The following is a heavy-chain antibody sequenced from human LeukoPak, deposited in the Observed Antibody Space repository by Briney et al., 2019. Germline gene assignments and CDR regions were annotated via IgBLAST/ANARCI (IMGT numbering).Heavy chain of an antibody. V-gene: IGHV3-7*03. CDR1: GFPFSSYS. CDR3: ARSIPYGTTWYGRSDY. D-gene: IGHD6-13*01. CDR2: IKPDGTTK. Sequence: QPGGSLRLSCAASGFPFSSYSMTWVRQAPGKGLEWVTNIKPDGTTKFYVDSVMGRFTISRDNALNSLYLQMNSLRAEDTAIYYCARSIPYGTTWYGRSDYWGQGTLVTVSS. J-gene: IGHJ4*02.